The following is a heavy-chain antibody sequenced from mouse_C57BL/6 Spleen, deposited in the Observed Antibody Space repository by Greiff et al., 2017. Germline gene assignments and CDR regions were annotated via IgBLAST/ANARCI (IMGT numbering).Heavy chain of an antibody. CDR1: GFSFNTYA. CDR2: IRSKSNNYAT. D-gene: IGHD2-2*01. J-gene: IGHJ2*01. V-gene: IGHV10-1*01. Sequence: EVQLVESGGGLVQPKGSLKLSCAASGFSFNTYAMNWVRQAPGKGLEWVARIRSKSNNYATYYADSVKDRFTISRDGSESMLYLQMNNLRTEDTAMYYCVREGGSTMVTFDYWGQGTTLTVSS. CDR3: VREGGSTMVTFDY.